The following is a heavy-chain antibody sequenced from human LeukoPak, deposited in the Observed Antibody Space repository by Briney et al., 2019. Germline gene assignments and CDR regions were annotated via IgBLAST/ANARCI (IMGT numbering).Heavy chain of an antibody. J-gene: IGHJ3*02. D-gene: IGHD6-19*01. CDR3: ARWLAVAGYDAFDI. CDR1: GYTFPSYD. CDR2: MNPNSGNT. Sequence: ASVKVSCKASGYTFPSYDINWVRQATGQGLEWMGWMNPNSGNTGYAQKLQGRVTITRNTSISTAYMELSSLSSVTAADTAVYYCARWLAVAGYDAFDIWGQGTMVTVSS. V-gene: IGHV1-8*03.